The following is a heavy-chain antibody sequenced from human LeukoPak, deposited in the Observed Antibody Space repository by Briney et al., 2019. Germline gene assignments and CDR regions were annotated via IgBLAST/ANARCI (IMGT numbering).Heavy chain of an antibody. Sequence: GGSLRLACAASGFTVSNNYMSWVRQAPGKGLEWFSVNYSGDNTYYVESVKGRFTISRDNSKNTLFLQMNRLRAEDTAVYYCAGRRVLDASFDYWGQGTLVTVSS. J-gene: IGHJ4*02. D-gene: IGHD3-16*01. CDR1: GFTVSNNY. CDR2: NYSGDNT. CDR3: AGRRVLDASFDY. V-gene: IGHV3-66*02.